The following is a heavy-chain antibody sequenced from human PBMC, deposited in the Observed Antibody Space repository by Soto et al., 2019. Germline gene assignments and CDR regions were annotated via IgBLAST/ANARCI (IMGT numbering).Heavy chain of an antibody. CDR2: IIPIFGTA. J-gene: IGHJ5*02. Sequence: ASVNVSCKSSGGTFSSYAISWVRQAPGQGLEWMGGIIPIFGTANYAQKFQGRVTITADESTSTAYMELSSLRSEDTAVYYCAKGTVVVPAAIAGWFDPWGQGTLVTVSS. CDR3: AKGTVVVPAAIAGWFDP. V-gene: IGHV1-69*13. CDR1: GGTFSSYA. D-gene: IGHD2-2*02.